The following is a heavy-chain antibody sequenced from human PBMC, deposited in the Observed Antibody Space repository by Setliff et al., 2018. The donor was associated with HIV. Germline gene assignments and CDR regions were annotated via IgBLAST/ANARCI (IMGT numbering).Heavy chain of an antibody. CDR1: GDSVSGSNW. V-gene: IGHV4-4*02. J-gene: IGHJ6*03. CDR3: ARRPPPLQFLDSPSYYMDV. Sequence: SETLSLTCNVSGDSVSGSNWWTWVRRSPQKGLEWIGEVYHSGATNYNPSLKSRVAMSVDKSENQFSLRLNSVTAADTAVYYCARRPPPLQFLDSPSYYMDVWGKGTTVTVSS. D-gene: IGHD3-3*01. CDR2: VYHSGAT.